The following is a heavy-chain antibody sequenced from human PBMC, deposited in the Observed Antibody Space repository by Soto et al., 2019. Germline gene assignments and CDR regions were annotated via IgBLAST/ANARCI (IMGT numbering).Heavy chain of an antibody. CDR1: GFTFSSYA. CDR3: ARDQGYWSSTGCYIFPYPQSGPVW. Sequence: GRSLRICWAASGFTFSSYAMHWVRQAPGKGLEWVAVISYDGSNKYYADSVKGRFTISRDNSKNTLYLQMNSLRAEDTAVYYCARDQGYWSSTGCYIFPYPQSGPVWRGKAPTGTVS. D-gene: IGHD2-2*02. CDR2: ISYDGSNK. J-gene: IGHJ6*03. V-gene: IGHV3-30-3*01.